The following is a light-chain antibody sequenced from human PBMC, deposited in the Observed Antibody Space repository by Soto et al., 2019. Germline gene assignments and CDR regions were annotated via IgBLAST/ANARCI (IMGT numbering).Light chain of an antibody. Sequence: QSVLTQPPSVSGAPGQSVTISCTGSSSNIGAGYDVHWYQQLPGTAPKLLIYGNSNRPSGVPDRFSGSKSGTSASLAITGIQAEDEADYYSEYSDSSWNVFGNG. CDR1: SSNIGAGYD. V-gene: IGLV1-40*01. J-gene: IGLJ1*01. CDR2: GNS. CDR3: EYSDSSWNV.